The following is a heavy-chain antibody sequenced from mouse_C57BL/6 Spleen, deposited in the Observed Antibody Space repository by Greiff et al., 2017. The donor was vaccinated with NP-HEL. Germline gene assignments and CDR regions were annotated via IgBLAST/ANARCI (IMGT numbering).Heavy chain of an antibody. V-gene: IGHV1-80*01. J-gene: IGHJ4*01. CDR3: ARGRSFSYAMDY. Sequence: VQGVESGAELVKPGASVKISCKASGYAFSSYWMNWVKQRPGKGLEWIGQIYPGDGDTNYNGKFKGKATLTADHSSRSAYMQLTSLTSEDSAVYFCARGRSFSYAMDYWGQGTSVTVSS. CDR2: IYPGDGDT. CDR1: GYAFSSYW.